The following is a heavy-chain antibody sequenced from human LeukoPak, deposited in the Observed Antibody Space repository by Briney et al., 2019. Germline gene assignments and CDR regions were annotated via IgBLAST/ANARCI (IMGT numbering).Heavy chain of an antibody. Sequence: GESLKISCQGSEYSFATYWIAWLRQMRGKGLEWLGIIYPSDSDTRYSPSFQGQVTISDDKSIKTAYLQWSGLKASDTAMYYCATPLQSIVGHTGFDHGGQSPLVTVSS. CDR3: ATPLQSIVGHTGFDH. J-gene: IGHJ4*02. CDR1: EYSFATYW. V-gene: IGHV5-51*01. D-gene: IGHD1-26*01. CDR2: IYPSDSDT.